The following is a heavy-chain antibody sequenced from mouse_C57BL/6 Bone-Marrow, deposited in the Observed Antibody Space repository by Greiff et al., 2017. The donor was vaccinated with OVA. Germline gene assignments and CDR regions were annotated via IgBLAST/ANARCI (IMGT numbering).Heavy chain of an antibody. D-gene: IGHD2-10*02. CDR3: TTDPSYWYFDV. Sequence: VQLKESGAELVRPGASVKLSCTASGFNIKDDYMHWVKQRPEQGLEWIGWIDPENGDTEYASKFQGKATITADTSSNTAYLQLSSLTSEDTAVYYCTTDPSYWYFDVWGTGTTVTVSS. V-gene: IGHV14-4*01. CDR2: IDPENGDT. CDR1: GFNIKDDY. J-gene: IGHJ1*03.